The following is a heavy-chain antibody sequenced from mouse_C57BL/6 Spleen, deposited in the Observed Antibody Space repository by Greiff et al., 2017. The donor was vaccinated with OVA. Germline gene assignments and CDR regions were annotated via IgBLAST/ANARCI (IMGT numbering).Heavy chain of an antibody. CDR2: IDPNSGGT. D-gene: IGHD2-4*01. CDR1: GYTFTSYW. Sequence: VQLQQPGAELVKPGASVKLSCKASGYTFTSYWMHWVKQRPGRGLEWIGRIDPNSGGTKYNEKFKSKATLTVDKPSSTAYMQLSSLTSEDSAVYYCARGAYDYDVNYAMDYWGQGTSVTVSS. J-gene: IGHJ4*01. V-gene: IGHV1-72*01. CDR3: ARGAYDYDVNYAMDY.